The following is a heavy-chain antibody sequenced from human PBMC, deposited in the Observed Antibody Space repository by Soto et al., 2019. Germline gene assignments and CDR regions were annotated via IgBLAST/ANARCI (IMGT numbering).Heavy chain of an antibody. D-gene: IGHD2-8*01. V-gene: IGHV4-31*03. CDR3: ARDELYDPYYYYGMDV. CDR2: IYYSGST. Sequence: SETLSLTCTVSGGSISSGGYYWSWIRQHPGKGLEWIGYIYYSGSTYYKPSLKSRVTISVNTSKNQFSLKLSSVTAADTAVYYCARDELYDPYYYYGMDVWGQGTTVTVSS. J-gene: IGHJ6*02. CDR1: GGSISSGGYY.